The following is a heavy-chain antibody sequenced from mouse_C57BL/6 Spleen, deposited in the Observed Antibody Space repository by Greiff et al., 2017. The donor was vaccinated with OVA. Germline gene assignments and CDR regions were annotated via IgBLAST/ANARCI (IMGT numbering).Heavy chain of an antibody. CDR1: GYTFTSYW. CDR2: IHPNSGST. J-gene: IGHJ3*01. CDR3: ASTAPWFAY. Sequence: QVQLKQPGAELVKPGASVKLSCKASGYTFTSYWMHWVKQRPGQGLEWIGMIHPNSGSTNYNEKFKSKATLTVDKSSSTAYMQLSSLTSEDSAVYYCASTAPWFAYWGQGTLVTVSA. V-gene: IGHV1-64*01.